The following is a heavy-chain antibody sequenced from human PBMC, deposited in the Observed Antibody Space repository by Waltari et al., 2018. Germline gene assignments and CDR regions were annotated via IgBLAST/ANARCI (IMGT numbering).Heavy chain of an antibody. D-gene: IGHD1-26*01. V-gene: IGHV4-34*04. Sequence: QVQLQQWGAGLLKPSETLSLTCAVYGGSFSGYYWSWIRQPPGKGLEWIGEINHSGRTNNTPSLKSRSTISGDRSKNQFSLKLGSVTAADTAVYYCARASGSYPHWYFDLWGRGTLVTVSS. CDR1: GGSFSGYY. CDR3: ARASGSYPHWYFDL. J-gene: IGHJ2*01. CDR2: INHSGRT.